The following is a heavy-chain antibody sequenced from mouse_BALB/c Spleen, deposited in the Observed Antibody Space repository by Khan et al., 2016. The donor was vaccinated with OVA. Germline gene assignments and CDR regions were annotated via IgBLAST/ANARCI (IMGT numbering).Heavy chain of an antibody. Sequence: QVQLKESGAELARPGASVTLSCKASGYTFTDYYINWMRQRTGQGLEWIGEIYPGSDNTYYNEKFKGKATLTADKSSSTAYMQLSRLTSEDSAVYFCAREWAAWFPYWGQVTLVTVSA. V-gene: IGHV1-77*01. CDR1: GYTFTDYY. CDR3: AREWAAWFPY. CDR2: IYPGSDNT. J-gene: IGHJ3*01.